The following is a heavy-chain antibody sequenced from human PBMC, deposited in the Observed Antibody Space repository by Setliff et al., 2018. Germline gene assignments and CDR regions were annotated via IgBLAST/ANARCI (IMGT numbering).Heavy chain of an antibody. CDR2: IIPMFGTA. V-gene: IGHV1-69*13. Sequence: SVKVSCKASGGTFSSYAISWVRQAPGQGLEWMGGIIPMFGTANYAQKFQGRVTITADESTSTAYMELSSLRSEDTAVYYCAARCSSTSCRYYYGSGSSVPSDYWGQGTLVTVSS. J-gene: IGHJ4*02. D-gene: IGHD3-10*01. CDR3: AARCSSTSCRYYYGSGSSVPSDY. CDR1: GGTFSSYA.